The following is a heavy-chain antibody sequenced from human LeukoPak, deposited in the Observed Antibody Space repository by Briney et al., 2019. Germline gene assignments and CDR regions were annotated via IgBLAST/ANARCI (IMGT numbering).Heavy chain of an antibody. CDR2: INSDGSST. V-gene: IGHV3-74*01. J-gene: IGHJ6*03. D-gene: IGHD3-10*01. Sequence: GGSLRLSCAASGFTISSYWMHWVRQAPGKGLVWVSRINSDGSSTSYADSVKGRFTISRDNAKNTLYLQMNSLRAEDTAVYYCARDPGYYYMDVWGKGTTVTVSS. CDR3: ARDPGYYYMDV. CDR1: GFTISSYW.